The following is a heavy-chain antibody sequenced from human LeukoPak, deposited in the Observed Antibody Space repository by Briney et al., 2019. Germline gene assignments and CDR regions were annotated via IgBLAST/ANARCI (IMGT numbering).Heavy chain of an antibody. D-gene: IGHD2-2*01. V-gene: IGHV4-4*07. CDR3: ARDYCSSTSCSWGYYYGMDV. CDR1: GGSISSYY. J-gene: IGHJ6*02. CDR2: IYTSGST. Sequence: PSETLSLTSTVSGGSISSYYWSWIRQPAGKGLEWIGRIYTSGSTNYNPSLQSRVTMSVDTSKNQFSLKLSSVIAADTAVNYCARDYCSSTSCSWGYYYGMDVWGQGTTVTVSS.